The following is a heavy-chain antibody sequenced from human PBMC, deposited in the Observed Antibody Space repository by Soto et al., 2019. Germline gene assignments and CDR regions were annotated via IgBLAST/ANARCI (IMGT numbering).Heavy chain of an antibody. CDR3: ANTCRATGGNHQSCMDV. CDR1: GFTFSSYA. V-gene: IGHV3-23*01. Sequence: PEGSLRLSCGASGFTFSSYAMSWVRQAPGKGLEWVSAISGSGGSTYYADSVKGRFTISRDNSKNTLYLQMNSLRAEDTAVYYCANTCRATGGNHQSCMDVWGQGTTVTVSS. CDR2: ISGSGGST. J-gene: IGHJ6*02. D-gene: IGHD3-10*01.